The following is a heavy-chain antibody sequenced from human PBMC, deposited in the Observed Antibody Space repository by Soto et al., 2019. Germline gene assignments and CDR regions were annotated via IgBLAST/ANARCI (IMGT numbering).Heavy chain of an antibody. D-gene: IGHD2-15*01. CDR3: ASWWRKYYGMDV. CDR1: GFIFSSYE. V-gene: IGHV3-48*03. CDR2: ISSSGSTI. Sequence: GGSLRLSCAASGFIFSSYEMSWVRQAPGKGLEWVSFISSSGSTIYYADSVKGRFTISRDNAKNSLYLQMNSLRAEDTAVYYCASWWRKYYGMDVWGQGTTVTVSS. J-gene: IGHJ6*02.